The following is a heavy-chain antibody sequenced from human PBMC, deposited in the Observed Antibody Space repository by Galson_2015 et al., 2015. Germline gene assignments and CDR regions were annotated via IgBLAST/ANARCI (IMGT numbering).Heavy chain of an antibody. CDR3: ARDRLSSYFDWYDAFDI. J-gene: IGHJ3*02. CDR2: IWYDGSNK. Sequence: SLRLSCAASGFTFSSYGMHWVRQAPGKGLEWVAVIWYDGSNKYYADSVKGRFTISRDNSKNTLYLQMNSLRAEDTAVYYCARDRLSSYFDWYDAFDIWGQGTMVTVSS. V-gene: IGHV3-33*01. D-gene: IGHD3-9*01. CDR1: GFTFSSYG.